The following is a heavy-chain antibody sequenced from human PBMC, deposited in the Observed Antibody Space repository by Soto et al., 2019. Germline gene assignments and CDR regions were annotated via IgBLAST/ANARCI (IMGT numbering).Heavy chain of an antibody. CDR3: ARGRGSGWTFDY. CDR1: GFTFSTYS. CDR2: ISSSSTI. J-gene: IGHJ4*02. Sequence: GGSLRLSCAASGFTFSTYSMNWVRQAPGKGLEWVSSISSSSTIYYADSVKGRFTISRDNVQNSLYLQMHSLRAEDTAVYYCARGRGSGWTFDYWGQGTLVTVSS. D-gene: IGHD6-19*01. V-gene: IGHV3-48*01.